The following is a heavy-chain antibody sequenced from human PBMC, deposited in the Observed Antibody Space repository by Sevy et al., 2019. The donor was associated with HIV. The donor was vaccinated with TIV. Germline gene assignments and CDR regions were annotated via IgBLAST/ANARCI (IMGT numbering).Heavy chain of an antibody. Sequence: ASVKVSCKVSGYTLTELSMHWVRQAPGKGLEWMATFDPEDGETIYAQKFQGRVTMTEDTSTDTAYMELSSLRYEDTAVYYCSTTRDYYDSSGYPFEYWNQRTLVTVSS. CDR1: GYTLTELS. V-gene: IGHV1-24*01. D-gene: IGHD3-22*01. J-gene: IGHJ4*02. CDR2: FDPEDGET. CDR3: STTRDYYDSSGYPFEY.